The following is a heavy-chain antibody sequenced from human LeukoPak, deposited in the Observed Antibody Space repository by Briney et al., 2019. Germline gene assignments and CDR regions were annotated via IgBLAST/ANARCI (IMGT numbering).Heavy chain of an antibody. D-gene: IGHD1-1*01. J-gene: IGHJ6*02. CDR3: ARRGTWSNYYGMDV. V-gene: IGHV5-51*01. CDR2: FFPGDSDT. Sequence: GESLKISCKGFGYSFSDYWIAWVRQMPGKGLEWMGIFFPGDSDTRYSPSLQGQVTISADKSTNTAYLQWSSLKASDTALYYCARRGTWSNYYGMDVWGQGTTVTVSS. CDR1: GYSFSDYW.